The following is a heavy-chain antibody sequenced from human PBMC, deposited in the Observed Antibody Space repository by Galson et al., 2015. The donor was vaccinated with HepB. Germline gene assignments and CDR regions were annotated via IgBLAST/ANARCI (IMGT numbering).Heavy chain of an antibody. CDR3: ARDVLLAVAGTRKDFDY. CDR1: GFTFSSYS. CDR2: ISSSSSTI. Sequence: SLRLSCAASGFTFSSYSMNWVRQAPGKGLEWVSYISSSSSTIYYADSVKGRFTISRDNARNSLYLQMNSLRAEDTAVYYCARDVLLAVAGTRKDFDYWGQGTLVTVSS. V-gene: IGHV3-48*01. J-gene: IGHJ4*02. D-gene: IGHD6-19*01.